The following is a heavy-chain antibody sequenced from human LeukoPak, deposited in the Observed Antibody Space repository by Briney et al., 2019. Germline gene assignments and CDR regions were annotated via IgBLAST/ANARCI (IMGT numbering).Heavy chain of an antibody. V-gene: IGHV3-48*03. CDR1: GFTFSSYE. J-gene: IGHJ3*02. CDR2: ISSSGSTI. D-gene: IGHD2-15*01. CDR3: ARGGGRSYSDAFDI. Sequence: GGSLRLSCAASGFTFSSYEMNWVRQAPGKGLEWVSYISSSGSTIYYADSVKGRFTISRDNAKNSLYLQMNSLRAEDTAVYYCARGGGRSYSDAFDIWDQGTVVTVSS.